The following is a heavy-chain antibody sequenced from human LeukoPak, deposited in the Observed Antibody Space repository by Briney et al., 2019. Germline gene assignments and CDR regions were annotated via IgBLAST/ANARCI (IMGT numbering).Heavy chain of an antibody. J-gene: IGHJ3*01. CDR1: GFTVYNFA. Sequence: GGSLRLSCVASGFTVYNFAMSWSRQAPGKGLEWVASINSDGSEGYYADVVKGRFTISRDNAKNSLYLQINSLRAEDTAVYYCARSSYSSSSSVWGQGTMVTVSS. CDR3: ARSSYSSSSSV. D-gene: IGHD6-6*01. CDR2: INSDGSEG. V-gene: IGHV3-7*03.